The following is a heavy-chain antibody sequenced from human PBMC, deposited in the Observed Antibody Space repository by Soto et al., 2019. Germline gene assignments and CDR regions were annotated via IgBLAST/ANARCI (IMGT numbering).Heavy chain of an antibody. J-gene: IGHJ5*02. Sequence: SETLSLTCTVSGGSINSGTYHWSWLRQHPGKGLEWIGYIYYTVNTYYNPSLKSRLTISVDTSKNQFSLKLDSVTAADTAVYYCARGQPYCSGGSCSSGWFDPWGQGTLVTVS. CDR3: ARGQPYCSGGSCSSGWFDP. V-gene: IGHV4-31*03. CDR2: IYYTVNT. CDR1: GGSINSGTYH. D-gene: IGHD2-15*01.